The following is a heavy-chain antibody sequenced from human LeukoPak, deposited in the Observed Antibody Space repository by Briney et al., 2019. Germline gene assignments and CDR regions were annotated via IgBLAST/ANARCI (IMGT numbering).Heavy chain of an antibody. CDR3: ARVNGYYYGSGSNGMDC. D-gene: IGHD3-10*01. CDR2: ISSSSSTI. CDR1: GFTFSSYS. V-gene: IGHV3-48*02. J-gene: IGHJ4*02. Sequence: PWGTLRLSCAASGFTFSSYSMNWVRQAPGKGLEWLSYISSSSSTIYHADSVKGRFTISRDNAKNSLYLQMNSLRDEDTAVYYCARVNGYYYGSGSNGMDCWGQGTLVTVSS.